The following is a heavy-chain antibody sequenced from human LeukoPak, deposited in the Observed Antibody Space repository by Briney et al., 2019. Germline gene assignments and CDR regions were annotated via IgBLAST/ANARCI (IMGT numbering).Heavy chain of an antibody. V-gene: IGHV4-59*01. D-gene: IGHD1-1*01. Sequence: SETLSLTCTVSDDSITMYYWTWIRQPPGKGLEWIGYVDHTGSTNFNPSLNGRVSISRDTSKNLFSLRLRSVTAADTAVYFCARGRVSSSTWYSTYYYYFYMDVWGKGTTVAVSS. CDR3: ARGRVSSSTWYSTYYYYFYMDV. CDR2: VDHTGST. J-gene: IGHJ6*03. CDR1: DDSITMYY.